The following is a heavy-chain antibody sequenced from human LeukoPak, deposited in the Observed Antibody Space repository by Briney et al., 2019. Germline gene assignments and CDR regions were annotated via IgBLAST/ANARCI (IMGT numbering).Heavy chain of an antibody. J-gene: IGHJ4*02. D-gene: IGHD3-9*01. CDR3: ARGADILTGYFFH. CDR1: GGTFSSYA. CDR2: IIPIFGTA. V-gene: IGHV1-69*13. Sequence: ASVTVSCKASGGTFSSYAISWVRQAPGQGLEWMGGIIPIFGTANYAQKFQGRVTITADESTSTAYMELSSLRSEDTAVYYCARGADILTGYFFHWGQGTLVTVSS.